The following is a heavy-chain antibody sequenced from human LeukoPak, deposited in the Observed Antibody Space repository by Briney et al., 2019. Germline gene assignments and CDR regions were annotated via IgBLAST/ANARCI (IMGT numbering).Heavy chain of an antibody. J-gene: IGHJ4*02. CDR2: GST. D-gene: IGHD1-26*01. V-gene: IGHV4-39*07. CDR3: ARVHPRGPDSGSYLRY. Sequence: GSTSHNPSLWSRITISVDTSKNQLFLSVTSVTAADTAVYYCARVHPRGPDSGSYLRYWGQGTLVTVSS.